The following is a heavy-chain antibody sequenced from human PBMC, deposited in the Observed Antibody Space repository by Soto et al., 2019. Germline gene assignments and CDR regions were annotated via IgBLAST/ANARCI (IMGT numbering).Heavy chain of an antibody. J-gene: IGHJ5*02. CDR3: TTGTATGGLWFDP. CDR1: VFTFSNAW. CDR2: IKSKTDGGTT. Sequence: GGSLRLSCAASVFTFSNAWMSWVRQAPGKGLEWVGRIKSKTDGGTTDYAAPVKGRFTISRDDPKNTLYLQMNSLKTEDTAVNYCTTGTATGGLWFDPWGQGALVTVSS. D-gene: IGHD5-18*01. V-gene: IGHV3-15*01.